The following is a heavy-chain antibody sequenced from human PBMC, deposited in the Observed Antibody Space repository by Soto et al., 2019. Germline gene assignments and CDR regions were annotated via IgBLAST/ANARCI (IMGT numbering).Heavy chain of an antibody. J-gene: IGHJ4*02. CDR3: ARATYDSSTYYLDY. V-gene: IGHV4-30-4*01. Sequence: QVQLQESGPGLVKPSQTLSLTCTVSGASISGGDYYWTWIRQPPGKGLEWIGSIYYTGNTYSNPSLESRLSISVDPSNNQFALRLTSVTAPDTPIYYCARATYDSSTYYLDYWGQGTLVTVSS. CDR2: IYYTGNT. CDR1: GASISGGDYY. D-gene: IGHD3-22*01.